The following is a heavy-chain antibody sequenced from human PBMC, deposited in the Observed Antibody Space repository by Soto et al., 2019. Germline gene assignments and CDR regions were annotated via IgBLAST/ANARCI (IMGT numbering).Heavy chain of an antibody. J-gene: IGHJ6*04. Sequence: EVQLVESGGGLVQPGGSLRLSCAASGFTVSSKYMSWVRQAPGKGLEWVSLIQSGGSTYYAGSVKGRFTISRDNSENTMFLQMNSLRVGATAVYYGTRDDVHCSGGSGYGVPMNVWCKGTTVTVSA. CDR3: TRDDVHCSGGSGYGVPMNV. V-gene: IGHV3-66*01. CDR2: IQSGGST. D-gene: IGHD2-15*01. CDR1: GFTVSSKY.